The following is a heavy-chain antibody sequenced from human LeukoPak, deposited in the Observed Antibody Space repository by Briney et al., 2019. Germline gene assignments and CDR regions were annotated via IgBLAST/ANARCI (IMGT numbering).Heavy chain of an antibody. CDR3: ARGGCSSTSCYYYYGMDV. Sequence: SQTLSLTCAVSGGSISSGGYSWSWIRQPPGKGLEWIGYIYHSGSTYYNPSLKSRVTISVDRSKNQFSLKLSSVTAADTAVYYCARGGCSSTSCYYYYGMDVWGQGTMVTVSS. J-gene: IGHJ6*02. V-gene: IGHV4-30-2*01. CDR2: IYHSGST. D-gene: IGHD2-2*01. CDR1: GGSISSGGYS.